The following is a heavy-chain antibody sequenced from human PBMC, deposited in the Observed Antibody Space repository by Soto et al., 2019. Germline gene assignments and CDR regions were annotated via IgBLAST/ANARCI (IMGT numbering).Heavy chain of an antibody. CDR2: ISGSGGST. V-gene: IGHV3-23*01. Sequence: EVQLLESGGGLVQPGGSLRLSCAASGFTFSSYAMSWVRQAPGKGLEWVSAISGSGGSTYYADSVKGRFTISRDNSKNTLYLQMNSLRAEDTAVYYCASHDFWSGYYTGRYSDYWGQGTLVTVSS. D-gene: IGHD3-3*01. CDR3: ASHDFWSGYYTGRYSDY. CDR1: GFTFSSYA. J-gene: IGHJ4*02.